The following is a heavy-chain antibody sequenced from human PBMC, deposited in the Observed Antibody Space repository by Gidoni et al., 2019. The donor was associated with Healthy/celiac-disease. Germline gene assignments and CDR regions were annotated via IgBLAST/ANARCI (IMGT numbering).Heavy chain of an antibody. CDR3: ARGRGGSSGGYYFDY. J-gene: IGHJ4*02. Sequence: QVQLVPSGAEVKKPGSSVKVSCKASGYTFTGYYMHWVRQAPGQGLEWMGWINPNSGGTNYAQKFQGRVTMTRDTSISTAYMELSRLRSDDTAVYYCARGRGGSSGGYYFDYWGQGTLVTVSS. D-gene: IGHD6-19*01. CDR2: INPNSGGT. CDR1: GYTFTGYY. V-gene: IGHV1-2*02.